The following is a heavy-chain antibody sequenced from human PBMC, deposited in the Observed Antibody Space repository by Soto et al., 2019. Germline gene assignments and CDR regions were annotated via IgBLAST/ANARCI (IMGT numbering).Heavy chain of an antibody. Sequence: SETMDLTCTVSGGSINSGGDYWSWIRQHPGKGLEWIGYIYYSGSTYYNPSLKSRVTISVDTSKNQFSLKLSSVTAAGTAVYYCARRLSRYCSSTSCHKTYYFDYWGQGTLVTVSS. V-gene: IGHV4-31*03. CDR2: IYYSGST. CDR1: GGSINSGGDY. J-gene: IGHJ4*02. D-gene: IGHD2-2*02. CDR3: ARRLSRYCSSTSCHKTYYFDY.